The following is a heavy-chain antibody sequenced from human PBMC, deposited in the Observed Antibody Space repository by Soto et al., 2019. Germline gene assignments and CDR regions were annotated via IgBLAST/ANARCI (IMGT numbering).Heavy chain of an antibody. D-gene: IGHD5-12*01. CDR3: ASGGGYSGYDSFDY. Sequence: SETLSLTCPVSGCSISSYYWSWIRQPPGKGLEWIGYIHYNGNTNYAQKLQGRVTMTTDTSTSTAYMELRSLRSDDTAVYYCASGGGYSGYDSFDYWGQGTLVTVSS. J-gene: IGHJ4*02. CDR1: GCSISSYY. V-gene: IGHV4-59*01. CDR2: IHYNGNT.